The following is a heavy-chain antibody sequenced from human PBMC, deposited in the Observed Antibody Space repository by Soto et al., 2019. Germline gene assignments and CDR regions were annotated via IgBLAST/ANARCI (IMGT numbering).Heavy chain of an antibody. CDR3: ARVGEKDYENYYSYYMDG. D-gene: IGHD3-16*01. V-gene: IGHV1-18*01. Sequence: GASGKVSCKASGYTFTSYGISWVRQAPGQGLEWMGWISAYNGNTNYAQKLQGRVTMTTDTSTSTAYMELRSLRSDDTAVYYCARVGEKDYENYYSYYMDGWGKGTTVTV. J-gene: IGHJ6*03. CDR1: GYTFTSYG. CDR2: ISAYNGNT.